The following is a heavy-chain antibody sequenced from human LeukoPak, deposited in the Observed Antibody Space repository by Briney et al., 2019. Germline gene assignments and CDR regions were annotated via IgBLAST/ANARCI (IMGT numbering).Heavy chain of an antibody. CDR2: INGGGVNT. CDR3: AKGVDYCSGGSCPADY. D-gene: IGHD2-15*01. CDR1: GFPFSSYA. J-gene: IGHJ4*02. Sequence: PGGSLRLSCAASGFPFSSYAMSWVRQAPGKGLEWVSTINGGGVNTHYAASVGGRFTISRDNSKNTLFLQMNSLRAEDTAVYYCAKGVDYCSGGSCPADYWGPGTLVTVSS. V-gene: IGHV3-23*01.